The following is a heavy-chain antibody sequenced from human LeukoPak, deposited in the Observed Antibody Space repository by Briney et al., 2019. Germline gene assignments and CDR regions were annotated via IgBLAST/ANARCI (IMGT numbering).Heavy chain of an antibody. V-gene: IGHV1-46*01. CDR2: INPSGGST. J-gene: IGHJ4*02. CDR3: AMGTAVAGPDY. D-gene: IGHD6-19*01. CDR1: GYIFTSYN. Sequence: ASVKVSCKASGYIFTSYNIYWVRQAPGQGLEWMGIINPSGGSTNYAQKLQGRVTMTRDTSTSTDYMELSSLRSEDTAVYYCAMGTAVAGPDYWGQGTLVTVSS.